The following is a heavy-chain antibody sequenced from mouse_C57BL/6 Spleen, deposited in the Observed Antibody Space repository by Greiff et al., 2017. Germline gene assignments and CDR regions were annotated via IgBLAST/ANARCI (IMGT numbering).Heavy chain of an antibody. V-gene: IGHV1-69*01. D-gene: IGHD1-1*01. CDR3: ARFLGSSLSYWYFDV. J-gene: IGHJ1*03. CDR2: IDPSDSYT. Sequence: QVQLQQPGAELVMPGASVKLSCKASGYTFTSYWMHWVKQRPGQGLEWIGEIDPSDSYTNYNQKFKGKSTLTVDKSSSTAYMQLSSLTSEDSAVYYCARFLGSSLSYWYFDVWGTGTTVTVAS. CDR1: GYTFTSYW.